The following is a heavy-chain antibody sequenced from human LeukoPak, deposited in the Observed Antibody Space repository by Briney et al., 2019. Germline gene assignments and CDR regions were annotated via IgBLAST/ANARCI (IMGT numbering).Heavy chain of an antibody. V-gene: IGHV1-69*01. D-gene: IGHD5-12*01. CDR1: GGTFSSYA. J-gene: IGHJ4*02. CDR2: IIPIFGTA. CDR3: ARVTSGYENRGIDY. Sequence: SVKVSCKASGGTFSSYAISWVRQAPGRGLEWMGGIIPIFGTANYAQKFQGRVTITADESTSTAYMELSSLRSEDTAVYYCARVTSGYENRGIDYWGQGTLVTVSS.